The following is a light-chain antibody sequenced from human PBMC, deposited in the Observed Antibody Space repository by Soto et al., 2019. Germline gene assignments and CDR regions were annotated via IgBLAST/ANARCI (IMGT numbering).Light chain of an antibody. J-gene: IGKJ2*01. CDR3: QQSSSTPPYT. CDR2: AAS. V-gene: IGKV1-39*01. Sequence: DIQMTQSPSSLSASVGDTVTITCRASQSISSYLNWYQQKPRKAPKLLIYAASGLQTGVPSRFSGRRSGTNFTLIISSLQPEDFATYYCQQSSSTPPYTFGQGTKLEIK. CDR1: QSISSY.